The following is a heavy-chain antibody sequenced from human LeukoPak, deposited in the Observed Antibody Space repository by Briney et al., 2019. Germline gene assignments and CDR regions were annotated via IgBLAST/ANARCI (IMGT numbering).Heavy chain of an antibody. CDR2: ITTSGDRT. J-gene: IGHJ4*02. CDR3: ARRDIVVVVSASDY. V-gene: IGHV3-23*01. D-gene: IGHD2-15*01. Sequence: GESLRLSCAASGFTFSDYVMIWVRQAPGKGLEWVSGITTSGDRTFYGDSVRGRFTMSRDNSKNTVYLQMNSLRVDDTAVYYCARRDIVVVVSASDYWGQGTLVTVSS. CDR1: GFTFSDYV.